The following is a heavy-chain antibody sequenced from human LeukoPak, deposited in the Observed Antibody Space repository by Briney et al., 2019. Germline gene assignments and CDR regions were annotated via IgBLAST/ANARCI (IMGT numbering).Heavy chain of an antibody. Sequence: PGGSLRLSCAASGFTSGTSWMSWVLQAPGKGLSWVANINQDGSAQYYVDSVKGRFTISRDNAKSSLYLQMNSLRAEDTAVYYCARSARWGQGTLVTVSS. CDR2: INQDGSAQ. J-gene: IGHJ4*02. V-gene: IGHV3-7*01. CDR3: ARSAR. CDR1: GFTSGTSW.